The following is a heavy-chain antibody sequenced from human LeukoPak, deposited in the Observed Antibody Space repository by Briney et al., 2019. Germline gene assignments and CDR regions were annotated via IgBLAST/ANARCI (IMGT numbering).Heavy chain of an antibody. J-gene: IGHJ4*02. Sequence: PPETLSLTCNVSGVLIISGGYYWSWIRQPPGKGLEWIGEINHSGSTNYNPSLKSRVTISVDTSKNQFSLKLSSVTAADTAVYYCARTGSYYGGNLFDYWGQGTLVTVSS. D-gene: IGHD1-26*01. CDR1: GVLIISGGYY. V-gene: IGHV4-34*01. CDR3: ARTGSYYGGNLFDY. CDR2: INHSGST.